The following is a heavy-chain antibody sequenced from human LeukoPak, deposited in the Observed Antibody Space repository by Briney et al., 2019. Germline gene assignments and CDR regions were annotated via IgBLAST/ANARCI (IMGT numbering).Heavy chain of an antibody. V-gene: IGHV4-39*07. CDR1: GGSISSSSYY. CDR2: INHSGST. D-gene: IGHD2-15*01. Sequence: SETLSLTCTVSGGSISSSSYYWGWIRQPPGKGLEWIGEINHSGSTNYNPSLKSRVTISVDTSKNQFSLKLSSVTAADTAVYYCARRIVVVAATYNWFDPWGQGTLVTVSS. J-gene: IGHJ5*02. CDR3: ARRIVVVAATYNWFDP.